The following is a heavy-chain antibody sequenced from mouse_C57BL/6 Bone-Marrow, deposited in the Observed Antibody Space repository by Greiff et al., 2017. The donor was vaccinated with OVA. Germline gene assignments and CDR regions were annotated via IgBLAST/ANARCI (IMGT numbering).Heavy chain of an antibody. J-gene: IGHJ4*01. CDR2: IWRGGST. V-gene: IGHV2-5*01. Sequence: VKLVESGPGLVQPSQSLSITCTVSGFSLTSYCVHWVRQSPGKGLEWLGVIWRGGSTDYNAAFMSRLSITKDNSKSHVFLKMNSLQADDTDIYYCARWLLRAMDYWGQGTSVTVSS. CDR3: ARWLLRAMDY. D-gene: IGHD2-3*01. CDR1: GFSLTSYC.